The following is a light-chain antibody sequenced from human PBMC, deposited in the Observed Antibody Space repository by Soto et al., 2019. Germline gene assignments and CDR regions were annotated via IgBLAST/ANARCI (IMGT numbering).Light chain of an antibody. CDR2: AAS. CDR3: QQYYTYPFT. Sequence: DIQMTQSPSSISASGGDRITITCRASQGIATDLAWFQQRPGQAPKSLIYAASRLQSGVPSVFSASGSGTDFSLTISGLQPDDFATYYCQQYYTYPFTFGPGTRV. J-gene: IGKJ3*01. V-gene: IGKV1-16*01. CDR1: QGIATD.